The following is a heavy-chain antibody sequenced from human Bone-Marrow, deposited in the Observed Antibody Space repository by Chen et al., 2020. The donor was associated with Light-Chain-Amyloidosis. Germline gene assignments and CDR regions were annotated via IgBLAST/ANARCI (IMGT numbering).Heavy chain of an antibody. Sequence: EVQLGQSGPEVKKAGESLKSSCRGSGYTFPNYWIGWVRQMPGKGLEWMGVIYPDDSDARYSPSFEGQVTISADKSITTAYLQWRSLKASDTAMYYCARRRDGYNFDYWGQGTLVTVSS. CDR2: IYPDDSDA. D-gene: IGHD5-12*01. CDR3: ARRRDGYNFDY. V-gene: IGHV5-51*01. J-gene: IGHJ4*02. CDR1: GYTFPNYW.